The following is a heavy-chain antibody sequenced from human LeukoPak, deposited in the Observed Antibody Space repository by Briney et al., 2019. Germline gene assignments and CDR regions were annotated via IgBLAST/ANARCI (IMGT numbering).Heavy chain of an antibody. V-gene: IGHV4-61*02. CDR2: IYTSGST. D-gene: IGHD3-3*01. CDR3: AKAEGYDFWSGYLFDY. J-gene: IGHJ4*02. CDR1: GGSISSGSYY. Sequence: TLSLTCTVSGGSISSGSYYWSWIRQPAGKGLEWIGRIYTSGSTNYNPSLKSRVTISVDTSKNQFSLKLSSVTAADTAVYYCAKAEGYDFWSGYLFDYWGQGTLVTASS.